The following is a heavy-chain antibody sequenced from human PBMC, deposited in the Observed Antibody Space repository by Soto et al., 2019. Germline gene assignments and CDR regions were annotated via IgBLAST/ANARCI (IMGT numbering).Heavy chain of an antibody. J-gene: IGHJ5*02. CDR3: ARHRAPGFLEWLGNNWFDP. D-gene: IGHD3-3*01. Sequence: SETLSLTCTVSGGSISSSSYYWGWIRQPPGKGLEWIGSIYYSGSTYYNPSLKSRVTISVDTSKNQFSLKLSSVTAADTAVYYCARHRAPGFLEWLGNNWFDPWGQGTLVTVSS. CDR1: GGSISSSSYY. V-gene: IGHV4-39*01. CDR2: IYYSGST.